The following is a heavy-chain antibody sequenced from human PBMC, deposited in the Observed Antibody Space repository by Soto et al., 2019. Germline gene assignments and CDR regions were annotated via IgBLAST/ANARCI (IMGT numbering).Heavy chain of an antibody. Sequence: PSETLSLTCTVPGGSVSSGSYYWSWIRQPPGKGLEWIGYIYYSGSTNYNPSLKSRVTISVDTSKNQFSLKLSSVTAADTAVYYCAGDKGVLYGSRSYYDYYYGMDVWGQGTTVTVSS. CDR1: GGSVSSGSYY. J-gene: IGHJ6*02. D-gene: IGHD3-10*01. V-gene: IGHV4-61*01. CDR3: AGDKGVLYGSRSYYDYYYGMDV. CDR2: IYYSGST.